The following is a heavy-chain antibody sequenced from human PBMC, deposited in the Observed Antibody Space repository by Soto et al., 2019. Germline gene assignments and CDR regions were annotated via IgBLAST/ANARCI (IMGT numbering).Heavy chain of an antibody. CDR1: GASISSYH. J-gene: IGHJ6*02. CDR3: AREHCRGGSCYGMDV. Sequence: TSENLSLTCAVSGASISSYHWSWIRQSPGKGLEWIGYLYDSGSTKYNPSLKSRVNISVDTSQKQISLKLSSVTAADTAVYYCAREHCRGGSCYGMDVWGQGTTVTVSS. D-gene: IGHD2-15*01. CDR2: LYDSGST. V-gene: IGHV4-59*01.